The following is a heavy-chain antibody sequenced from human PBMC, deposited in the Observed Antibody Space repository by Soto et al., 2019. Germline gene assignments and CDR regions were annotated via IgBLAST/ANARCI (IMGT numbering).Heavy chain of an antibody. J-gene: IGHJ6*02. D-gene: IGHD5-12*01. V-gene: IGHV1-69*13. Sequence: SVKVSCKASGGTFSSYAISWVRQAPGQGLEWMGGIIPIFGTANYAQKFQGRVTITADESTSTAYMELSSLRSEDTAVYYCARRKEMATITYYYYGMDVWGQGTTVTVSS. CDR1: GGTFSSYA. CDR2: IIPIFGTA. CDR3: ARRKEMATITYYYYGMDV.